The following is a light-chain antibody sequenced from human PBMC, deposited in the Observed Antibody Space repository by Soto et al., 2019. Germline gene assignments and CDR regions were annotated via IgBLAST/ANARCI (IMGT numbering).Light chain of an antibody. Sequence: EMLLTQSPGTLSLSPGESPTLSCRASQSVSNSYLAWYQQKPGQAPRPLISGASRRATGVPDRFSGSGSGTDFTLTISRLEPEDFAVYYCQQYGSSPWTFGQGTKVDIK. J-gene: IGKJ1*01. CDR2: GAS. V-gene: IGKV3-20*01. CDR3: QQYGSSPWT. CDR1: QSVSNSY.